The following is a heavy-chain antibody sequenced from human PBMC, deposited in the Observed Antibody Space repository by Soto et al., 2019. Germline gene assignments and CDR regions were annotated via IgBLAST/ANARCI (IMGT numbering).Heavy chain of an antibody. CDR2: ISYDGSNK. CDR3: AKDLENADHSSS. CDR1: GFTFSSYG. J-gene: IGHJ5*02. D-gene: IGHD3-3*01. V-gene: IGHV3-30*18. Sequence: QVQLVESGGGVVQPGRSLRLSCAASGFTFSSYGMHWVRQAPGKGLEWVAVISYDGSNKYYADSVKGRFTISRDNSKNTLHLQMNSLRAEDTAVYFCAKDLENADHSSSWGQGTLFTVSS.